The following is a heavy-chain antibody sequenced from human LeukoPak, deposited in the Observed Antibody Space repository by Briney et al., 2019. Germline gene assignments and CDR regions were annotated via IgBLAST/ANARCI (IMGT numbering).Heavy chain of an antibody. CDR1: GDSISSGNYY. Sequence: PSETLSLTCTVSGDSISSGNYYWSWIRQPAGKGLEWIGRVYTSGSTNYNPSLKSRVTISVDTSKNHFSLRLSSVTAADTAVYYCARETRGSPPNWFDPWGQGTLVTVSS. CDR2: VYTSGST. CDR3: ARETRGSPPNWFDP. D-gene: IGHD5-12*01. V-gene: IGHV4-61*02. J-gene: IGHJ5*02.